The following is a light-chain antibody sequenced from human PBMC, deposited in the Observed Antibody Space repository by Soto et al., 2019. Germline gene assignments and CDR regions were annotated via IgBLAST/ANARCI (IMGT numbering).Light chain of an antibody. J-gene: IGKJ2*01. CDR3: QQYNNWSS. V-gene: IGKV3-15*01. CDR1: QSVSSN. CDR2: GAS. Sequence: EIVMTQSPATLSVSPGERATLSCRASQSVSSNLAWYQQKPGQAPRLLIYGASTRATGIPARFSGSGSGTDFTLTISSLQSEVFLVFYCQQYNNWSSFGQGTKLEIK.